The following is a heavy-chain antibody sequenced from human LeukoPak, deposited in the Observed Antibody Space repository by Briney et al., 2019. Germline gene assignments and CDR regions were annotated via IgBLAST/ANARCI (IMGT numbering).Heavy chain of an antibody. D-gene: IGHD3-22*01. V-gene: IGHV3-23*01. J-gene: IGHJ4*02. CDR1: GFTFSSYA. Sequence: GGSLRLSCAASGFTFSSYAVSWVRQAPGKGLEWVSAISASGDSTYYADSVKGRFTISRDNSKNTLYLQMHSLRAEDTAVYYCAKETYYYDSSGYDYVPYYFDYWGQGTLVTVSS. CDR2: ISASGDST. CDR3: AKETYYYDSSGYDYVPYYFDY.